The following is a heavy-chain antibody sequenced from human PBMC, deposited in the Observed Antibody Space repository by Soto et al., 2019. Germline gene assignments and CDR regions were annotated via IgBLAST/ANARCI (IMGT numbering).Heavy chain of an antibody. CDR1: GGSISTHNW. CDR2: IYHYGGT. J-gene: IGHJ4*02. CDR3: AREKGAGTYMGFYY. D-gene: IGHD3-10*01. Sequence: QVQLQESGPGLVEPSGTLSLTCGVSGGSISTHNWWSWVRQSPGRGLEWIGEIYHYGGTNYNPSLKSRVTMSVDKSKTQFSLELTSVTAADTAVYYCAREKGAGTYMGFYYWGQGTLVTVSS. V-gene: IGHV4-4*02.